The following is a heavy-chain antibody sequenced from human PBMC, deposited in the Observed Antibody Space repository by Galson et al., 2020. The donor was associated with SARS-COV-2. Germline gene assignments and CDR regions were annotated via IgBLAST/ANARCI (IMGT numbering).Heavy chain of an antibody. Sequence: SETLSLTCTVSGGSISSYYWSWIRQPPGKGLEWIGYIYYSGSTNYNPSLKSRVTISVDTSKNQFSLKLSSVTAADTAVYYCARERIAVAGHSVDWGQGTLVTVSS. V-gene: IGHV4-59*13. D-gene: IGHD6-19*01. CDR1: GGSISSYY. J-gene: IGHJ4*02. CDR2: IYYSGST. CDR3: ARERIAVAGHSVD.